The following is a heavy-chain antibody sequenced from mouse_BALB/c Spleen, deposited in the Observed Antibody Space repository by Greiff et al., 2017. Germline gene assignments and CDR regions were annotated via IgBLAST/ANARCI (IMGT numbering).Heavy chain of an antibody. J-gene: IGHJ3*01. CDR3: ARDYYVSSSWFAY. CDR1: GYTFTSYW. CDR2: INPSTGYT. Sequence: QVHVKQSGAELAKPGASVKMSCKASGYTFTSYWMHWVKQRPGQGLEWIGYINPSTGYTEYNQKFKDKATLTADKSSSTAYMQLSSLTSEDSAVYYCARDYYVSSSWFAYWGQGTLVTVSA. V-gene: IGHV1-7*01. D-gene: IGHD1-1*01.